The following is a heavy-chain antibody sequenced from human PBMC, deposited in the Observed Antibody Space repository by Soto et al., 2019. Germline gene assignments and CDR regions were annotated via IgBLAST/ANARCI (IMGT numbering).Heavy chain of an antibody. V-gene: IGHV2-5*02. CDR1: GFSLTTSGVG. CDR3: AHRILRTVFGLVTTTAIYFDF. CDR2: IYWDGDK. D-gene: IGHD3-3*01. J-gene: IGHJ4*02. Sequence: QITLNESGPTVVKPAETLTLTCTFSGFSLTTSGVGVGWIRQSPGKAPERLALIYWDGDKRYSASLKSRLTITKDTSKNQVVLTMASVDPADTATYYCAHRILRTVFGLVTTTAIYFDFWGQGTPVVVSS.